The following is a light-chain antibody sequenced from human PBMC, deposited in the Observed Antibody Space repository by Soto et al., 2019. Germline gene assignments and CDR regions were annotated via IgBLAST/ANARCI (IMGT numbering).Light chain of an antibody. CDR1: SSNLGDNT. CDR2: SYD. V-gene: IGLV1-44*01. CDR3: AAWEASLDGYV. J-gene: IGLJ1*01. Sequence: QSVLTQPPSASGTPGQRVTISCSTSSSNLGDNTVNWYQQVPGTAPKLLIYSYDQRPSGVPDRFSGYKSGTSASLAISGLQSEDEADYYCAAWEASLDGYVFGTGTKLTVL.